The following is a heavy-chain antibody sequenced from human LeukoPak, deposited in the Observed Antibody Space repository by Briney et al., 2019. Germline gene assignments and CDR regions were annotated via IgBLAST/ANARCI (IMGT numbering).Heavy chain of an antibody. Sequence: PSETLSLTCIVPGGSITRYYWSWIWHSPETGVGCMGYIYYTGITDYTPSLKSRVTISVDTSKNHFSLKLRSVTAADTAVYYCARLVRSLGEVDYWGQGALVTVSS. V-gene: IGHV4-59*01. CDR1: GGSITRYY. CDR3: ARLVRSLGEVDY. CDR2: IYYTGIT. D-gene: IGHD6-13*01. J-gene: IGHJ4*02.